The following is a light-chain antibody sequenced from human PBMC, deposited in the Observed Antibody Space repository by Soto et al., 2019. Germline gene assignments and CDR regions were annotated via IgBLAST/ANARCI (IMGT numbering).Light chain of an antibody. CDR2: EGS. J-gene: IGLJ1*01. CDR3: CSYAGSSTYV. V-gene: IGLV2-23*01. CDR1: SSDLGAYKY. Sequence: QSALAQPASVSGSPGQSITISCAGTSSDLGAYKYVSWYQQHPGKAPKLMIYEGSKRPSGVSNRFSGSKSGNTASLTISILQAEDEADYYCCSYAGSSTYVFGTGTKVTVL.